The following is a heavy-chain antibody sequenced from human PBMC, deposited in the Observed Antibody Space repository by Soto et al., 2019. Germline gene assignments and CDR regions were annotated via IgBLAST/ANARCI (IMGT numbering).Heavy chain of an antibody. CDR3: ARDSGRSYCISTSCYLDY. CDR1: GFTFSSYG. D-gene: IGHD2-2*01. Sequence: QVQLVESGGGVVQPGRSLRLSCAASGFTFSSYGMHWVRQAPGKGLEWVAVIWYDGSNKYYADSVKGRFTISRDNSKNTPXLQMSSLRAEDTAVYYCARDSGRSYCISTSCYLDYWGQGTLVTVSS. V-gene: IGHV3-33*01. CDR2: IWYDGSNK. J-gene: IGHJ4*02.